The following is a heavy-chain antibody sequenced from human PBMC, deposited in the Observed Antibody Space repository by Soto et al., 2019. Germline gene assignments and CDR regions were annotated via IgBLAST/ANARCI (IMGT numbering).Heavy chain of an antibody. CDR2: IYYSGST. J-gene: IGHJ6*03. Sequence: QVQLQESGPGLVKPSQTLSLTCTVSGGSISSGGYYWSWIRQHPGKGLEWIGYIYYSGSTYYNPSLKSLVTISVDTSKNQFSLKLSSVTAADTAVYYCARGVRLVRGATYYYYYYMDVWGKGTTVTVSS. CDR3: ARGVRLVRGATYYYYYYMDV. D-gene: IGHD3-10*01. V-gene: IGHV4-31*01. CDR1: GGSISSGGYY.